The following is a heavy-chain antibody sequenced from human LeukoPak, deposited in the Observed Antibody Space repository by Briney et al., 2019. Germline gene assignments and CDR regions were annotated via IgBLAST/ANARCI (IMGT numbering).Heavy chain of an antibody. CDR1: GGSISSGSYY. V-gene: IGHV4-61*02. J-gene: IGHJ4*02. Sequence: PSETLSLTCTVSGGSISSGSYYWSWIRQPAGKGLEWIGRIYTSGSTNYNPSLKSRVTISVDTSKNQFSLKLSSVTAADTAVYYCARGLAGGSYYFDYWGQGTLVTVSS. CDR2: IYTSGST. D-gene: IGHD6-19*01. CDR3: ARGLAGGSYYFDY.